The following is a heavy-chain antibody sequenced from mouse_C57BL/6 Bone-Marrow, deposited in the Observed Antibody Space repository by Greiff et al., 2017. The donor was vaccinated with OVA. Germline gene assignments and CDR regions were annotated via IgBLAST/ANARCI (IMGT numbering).Heavy chain of an antibody. V-gene: IGHV1-74*01. J-gene: IGHJ4*01. Sequence: VQLQQPGAELVKPGASVKVSCKASGYTFTSYWMHWVKQRPGQGLEWIGRIHPSDSDTNYNQKFKGKATLTVYKSSSTAYMQLSSLTSEDSAVYYCAIDYYGSSYVDAMDYWGQGTSVTVSS. D-gene: IGHD1-1*01. CDR1: GYTFTSYW. CDR3: AIDYYGSSYVDAMDY. CDR2: IHPSDSDT.